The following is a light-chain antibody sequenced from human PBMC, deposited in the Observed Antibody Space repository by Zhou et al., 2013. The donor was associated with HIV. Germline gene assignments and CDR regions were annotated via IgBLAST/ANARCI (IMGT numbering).Light chain of an antibody. CDR3: QHYTTYPWT. CDR2: DAS. V-gene: IGKV1-13*02. Sequence: IQMTQSPSTLSASVGDRVTISCRASQDIRSALAWYQQNLGKAPKLLIYDASNLESGVPSRFSGSGSGTEFTLTISSLQPDDFATYYCQHYTTYPWTFGQGTKVEIK. J-gene: IGKJ1*01. CDR1: QDIRSA.